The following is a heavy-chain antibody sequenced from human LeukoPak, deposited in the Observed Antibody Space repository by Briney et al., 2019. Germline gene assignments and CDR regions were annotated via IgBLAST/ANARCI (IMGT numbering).Heavy chain of an antibody. V-gene: IGHV1-69*05. CDR1: GGTFSSYA. CDR2: IIPIFGTA. Sequence: GASAKVSCKASGGTFSSYAISWVRQAPGQGLEWMGGIIPIFGTANNAQKFQGRVTITTDESTTIAYMELSSLRSEDTAVYYCARHGGITIFGEAQPGGAFDIWGQGTMVTVSS. D-gene: IGHD3-3*01. CDR3: ARHGGITIFGEAQPGGAFDI. J-gene: IGHJ3*02.